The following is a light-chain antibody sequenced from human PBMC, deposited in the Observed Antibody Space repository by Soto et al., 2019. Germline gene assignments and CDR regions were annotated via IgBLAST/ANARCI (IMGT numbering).Light chain of an antibody. J-gene: IGKJ1*01. Sequence: EVVLTQSPVTPSLSPGERATLSCRASQSFRGLLAWYQQKPGQAPRLLIYGASSRATGIPDRFSGSGSGTDFTLTISRLEPEDFAVYYCQQYGSSQWTFGQGTKVDIK. CDR3: QQYGSSQWT. CDR1: QSFRGL. CDR2: GAS. V-gene: IGKV3-20*01.